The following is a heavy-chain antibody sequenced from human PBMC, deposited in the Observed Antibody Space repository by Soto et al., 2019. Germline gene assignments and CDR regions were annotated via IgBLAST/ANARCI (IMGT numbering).Heavy chain of an antibody. V-gene: IGHV4-4*02. Sequence: SETVSLTCAVSGGSISSSKWWSWVRQPPGKGLEWIGEIYHSGSTNYNPSLKSRVTISVDKSKNQFSLKLSSVTAADTAVYYCARDYYYDSSGFDYWGQGTLVTVSS. CDR2: IYHSGST. D-gene: IGHD3-22*01. CDR1: GGSISSSKW. J-gene: IGHJ4*02. CDR3: ARDYYYDSSGFDY.